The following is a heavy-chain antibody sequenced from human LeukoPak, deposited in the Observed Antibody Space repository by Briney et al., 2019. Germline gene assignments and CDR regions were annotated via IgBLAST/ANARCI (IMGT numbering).Heavy chain of an antibody. CDR3: ARGVHIVVVTAIPEDY. CDR1: EYTFTGYY. J-gene: IGHJ4*02. CDR2: INPNSGGT. V-gene: IGHV1-2*02. D-gene: IGHD2-21*02. Sequence: ASVKVSCKASEYTFTGYYMHWVRQSPGQGLEWMGWINPNSGGTNYAQKFQGRVTMTRDTSISTAYMELSRLRSDDTAVYYCARGVHIVVVTAIPEDYWGQGTLVTVSS.